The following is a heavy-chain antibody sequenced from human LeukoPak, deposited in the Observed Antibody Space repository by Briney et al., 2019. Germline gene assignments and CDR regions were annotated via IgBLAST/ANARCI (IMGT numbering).Heavy chain of an antibody. V-gene: IGHV1-18*01. CDR1: GYAFTNYG. J-gene: IGHJ4*02. CDR3: ARDPAATGGWFDY. Sequence: GASVKVSCKASGYAFTNYGISWVRQAPGQGLEWMGWISGYNGHTKYAQSLQDRVTMTTDTSTSTAYMELSSLRSEDTAVYYCARDPAATGGWFDYWGQGTLATVSS. CDR2: ISGYNGHT. D-gene: IGHD6-25*01.